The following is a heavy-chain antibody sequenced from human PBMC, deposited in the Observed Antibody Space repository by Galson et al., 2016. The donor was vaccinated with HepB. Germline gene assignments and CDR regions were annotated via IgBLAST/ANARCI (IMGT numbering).Heavy chain of an antibody. V-gene: IGHV3-9*01. CDR1: GFTFDDYA. Sequence: SLRLSCAASGFTFDDYAMHWVRQAPGKGLEWVSGISWNSHNIGYADSMKGRFIISRDNANHSLYLQITSLRAEDTAVYYCARQYGGGAHHFDYWGQGILVTVSS. CDR2: ISWNSHNI. CDR3: ARQYGGGAHHFDY. D-gene: IGHD3-16*01. J-gene: IGHJ4*02.